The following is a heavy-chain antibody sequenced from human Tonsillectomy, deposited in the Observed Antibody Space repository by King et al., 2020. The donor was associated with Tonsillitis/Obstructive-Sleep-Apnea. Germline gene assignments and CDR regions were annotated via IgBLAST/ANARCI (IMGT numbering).Heavy chain of an antibody. D-gene: IGHD7-27*01. CDR1: GFTFSSYA. CDR2: ISYDGSNK. V-gene: IGHV3-30*04. Sequence: VQLVESGGGVVQPGRSLRLSCAASGFTFSSYAMHWVRQAPGKGLEWVAVISYDGSNKYYADSVKGRFTISRDNSKNTLYLQMNSLRAEDTAVYYCARDELGCGVADYWGQGTLVTVSS. CDR3: ARDELGCGVADY. J-gene: IGHJ4*02.